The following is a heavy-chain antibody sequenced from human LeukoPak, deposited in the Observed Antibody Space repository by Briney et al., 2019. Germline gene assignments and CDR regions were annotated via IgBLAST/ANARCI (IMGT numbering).Heavy chain of an antibody. V-gene: IGHV3-23*01. CDR1: GFSFAYYG. CDR3: AKGIRRLVGAIPGMGRDHYMDV. Sequence: GGSLRLSCAASGFSFAYYGMSWVRQAPGMGLEWVSIISDSGGRTSYADSVKGRFTISRDNSKNTFYLQMSSLKSEDTAVYYCAKGIRRLVGAIPGMGRDHYMDVWGKGTTVTVSS. J-gene: IGHJ6*03. CDR2: ISDSGGRT. D-gene: IGHD1-26*01.